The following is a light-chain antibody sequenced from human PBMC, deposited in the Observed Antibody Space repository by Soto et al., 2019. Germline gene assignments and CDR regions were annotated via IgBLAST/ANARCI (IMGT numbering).Light chain of an antibody. Sequence: EIVVTHCPCTLYLSPGERATLSCRAGQSVGGSYVAWYQQRSGLAPRLLIHDASTRAPGIPDRFSGSKSGTDFTLTIRRLQPEDAGVYYCQQYGSSPITFGQGTRLETK. V-gene: IGKV3D-20*01. CDR2: DAS. CDR1: QSVGGSY. CDR3: QQYGSSPIT. J-gene: IGKJ5*01.